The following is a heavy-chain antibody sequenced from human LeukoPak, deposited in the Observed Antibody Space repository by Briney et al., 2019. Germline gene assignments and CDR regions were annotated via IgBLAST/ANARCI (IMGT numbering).Heavy chain of an antibody. CDR1: GFTFSTYW. V-gene: IGHV3-74*01. Sequence: GGSLRLSCAASGFTFSTYWMHSVRQAPGKGLVWVSRINSDGSHTSYADSVKGRFTISRDNAKKTLYLQLHNLSGEETAVYYCATRGGGSEYWGQGTLVTVSS. CDR2: INSDGSHT. D-gene: IGHD3-16*01. J-gene: IGHJ4*02. CDR3: ATRGGGSEY.